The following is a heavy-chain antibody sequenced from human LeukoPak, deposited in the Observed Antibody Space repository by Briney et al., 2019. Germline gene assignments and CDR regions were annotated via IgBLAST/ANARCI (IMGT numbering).Heavy chain of an antibody. Sequence: GGSLRLSCAASGFTLSSYAMSWVRQAPGKGLEWVSAISGSGGSTYYADSVKGRFTISRDNSKNTLYLQMNSLRAEDTAVYYCARDGIAVAGTFDYWGQGTLVTVSS. V-gene: IGHV3-23*01. J-gene: IGHJ4*02. CDR1: GFTLSSYA. CDR3: ARDGIAVAGTFDY. CDR2: ISGSGGST. D-gene: IGHD6-19*01.